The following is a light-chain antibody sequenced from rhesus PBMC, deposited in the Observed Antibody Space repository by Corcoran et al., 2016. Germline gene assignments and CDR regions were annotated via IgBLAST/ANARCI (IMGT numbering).Light chain of an antibody. CDR2: RNN. V-gene: IGLV10-114*01. J-gene: IGLJ6*01. CDR3: SAWDSSLSADV. CDR1: SNNVGNQG. Sequence: QAGLTQPPSVSKGLRQTATLTCPGNSNNVGNQGAAWLQQHQGHPPKLLSYRNNNLPSGISERFSASRSGNTASLTITGLQPQDEADYYCSAWDSSLSADVFGSGTKLTVL.